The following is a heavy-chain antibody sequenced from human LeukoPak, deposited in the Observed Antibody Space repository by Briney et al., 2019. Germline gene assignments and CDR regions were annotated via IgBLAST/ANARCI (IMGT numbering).Heavy chain of an antibody. Sequence: ASVKVSCKASGGSVSSYAIGWVRQAPGQWLEWMGGIIPIFGTANYAQKFQGRVTITADESTSTAYMELSSLRSEDTAVYYCARGPPTVTPYYFDYWGQGTLVTVSS. CDR3: ARGPPTVTPYYFDY. CDR1: GGSVSSYA. V-gene: IGHV1-69*13. J-gene: IGHJ4*02. D-gene: IGHD4-17*01. CDR2: IIPIFGTA.